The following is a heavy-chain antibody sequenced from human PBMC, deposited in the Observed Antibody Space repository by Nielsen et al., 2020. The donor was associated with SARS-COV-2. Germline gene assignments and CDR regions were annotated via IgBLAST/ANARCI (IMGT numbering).Heavy chain of an antibody. Sequence: GGSLRLSCAASGFTFSSYWMSWVRQAPGKGLEWVANIKQDGSEKYYVDSVKGRFTISRDNAKNSLYLQMNSLRAEDTAVYYCARDGRYPKLDVDTETLYYYYYMDVWGKGTTVTVSS. CDR1: GFTFSSYW. CDR2: IKQDGSEK. CDR3: ARDGRYPKLDVDTETLYYYYYMDV. J-gene: IGHJ6*03. D-gene: IGHD5-18*01. V-gene: IGHV3-7*05.